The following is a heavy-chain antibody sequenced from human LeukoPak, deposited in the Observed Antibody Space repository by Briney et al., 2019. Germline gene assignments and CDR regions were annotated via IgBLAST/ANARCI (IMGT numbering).Heavy chain of an antibody. Sequence: GGSLRLSCAASGFTFSSYAMSWVRQAPGKGLEWVSAISGSGGSTYYADSVKGRFTISRDNSKNTLYLQMNGLRAEDTAVYYCAKYKTSTVTTGFDYWGQGTLVTVSS. D-gene: IGHD4-17*01. CDR1: GFTFSSYA. J-gene: IGHJ4*02. CDR3: AKYKTSTVTTGFDY. V-gene: IGHV3-23*01. CDR2: ISGSGGST.